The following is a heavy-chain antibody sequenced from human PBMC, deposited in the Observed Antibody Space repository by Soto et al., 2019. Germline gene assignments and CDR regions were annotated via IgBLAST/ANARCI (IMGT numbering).Heavy chain of an antibody. Sequence: GGSLRLSCTASGFTFSSFFMNWVRQAPGKGPEWVSGIDTSGGATKYADSVKGRFTISRDNSKNTLYLQMNSLRAEDTAVYYCARDFDGSGSYPDYGMDVWGQGTTVTVSS. CDR3: ARDFDGSGSYPDYGMDV. D-gene: IGHD3-10*01. CDR1: GFTFSSFF. CDR2: IDTSGGAT. V-gene: IGHV3-23*01. J-gene: IGHJ6*02.